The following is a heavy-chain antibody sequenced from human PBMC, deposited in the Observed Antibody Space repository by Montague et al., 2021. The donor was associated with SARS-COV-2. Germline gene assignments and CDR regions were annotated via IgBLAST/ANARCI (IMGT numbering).Heavy chain of an antibody. CDR3: ARGRVEIVVVVAATPPYFDY. J-gene: IGHJ4*02. V-gene: IGHV4-34*01. Sequence: SETLSLTCAVYGGSFSGYYWSWIRQPPGKGLEWIGEINHSGSTNYNPSLKSRVTISVDTSKNQFSLKLSSVTAADTAVYYCARGRVEIVVVVAATPPYFDYWGQGTLVTVSS. D-gene: IGHD2-15*01. CDR1: GGSFSGYY. CDR2: INHSGST.